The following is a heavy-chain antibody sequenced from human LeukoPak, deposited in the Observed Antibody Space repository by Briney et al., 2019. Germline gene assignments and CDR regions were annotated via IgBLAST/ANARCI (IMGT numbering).Heavy chain of an antibody. CDR1: GFTFSSYG. V-gene: IGHV3-30*02. J-gene: IGHJ4*02. Sequence: GGPLRLSCAASGFTFSSYGMHWVRQAPGKGLEWVAFIRYDGSNKYYADSVKGRFTISRDNSKNTLYLQMNSLRAEDTAVYYCAKGAAGVAATLGDYWGQGTLVTVSS. CDR3: AKGAAGVAATLGDY. CDR2: IRYDGSNK. D-gene: IGHD2-15*01.